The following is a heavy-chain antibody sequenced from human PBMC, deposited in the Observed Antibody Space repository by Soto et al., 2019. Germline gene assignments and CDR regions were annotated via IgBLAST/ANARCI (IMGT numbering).Heavy chain of an antibody. Sequence: GGSLRLSCAASGFTFSSYSMNWVRQAPGKGLEWVSYISSSSSTIYYADSVKGRFTISRDNAKNSLYLQMNSLRAEDTAVYYCARAREYSGYHERQTYYYYMDVWGKGTTVTVSS. D-gene: IGHD5-12*01. CDR1: GFTFSSYS. J-gene: IGHJ6*03. V-gene: IGHV3-48*01. CDR2: ISSSSSTI. CDR3: ARAREYSGYHERQTYYYYMDV.